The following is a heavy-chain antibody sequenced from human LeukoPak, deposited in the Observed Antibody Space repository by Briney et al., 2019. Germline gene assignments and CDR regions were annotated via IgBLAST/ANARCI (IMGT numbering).Heavy chain of an antibody. D-gene: IGHD1-14*01. J-gene: IGHJ5*02. CDR2: IFHSGST. CDR1: VGSPCRSNW. CDR3: ARDTGGAVFCP. V-gene: IGHV4-4*03. Sequence: PPGTPSDSRAESVGSPCRSNWWTWVRQPPGKGLEWIGEIFHSGSTNYNPSLKSRVTISVDKSKNQFSMKVSSVTAADTAVYYCARDTGGAVFCPWWQGTLVTVPS.